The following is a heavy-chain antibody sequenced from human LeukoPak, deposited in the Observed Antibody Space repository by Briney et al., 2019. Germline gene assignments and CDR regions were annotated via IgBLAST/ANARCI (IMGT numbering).Heavy chain of an antibody. CDR3: ARGSPGGQLSRYDY. Sequence: ASVKVSCKASGYTFIDYFIHWVRQAPGQGLEWMGRINPGSAGTYLAQSFQDRVTVTSDTSIGTAYMELRGLTSDDTAVYYCARGSPGGQLSRYDYWGQGTLVTVSS. D-gene: IGHD6-13*01. J-gene: IGHJ4*02. CDR2: INPGSAGT. CDR1: GYTFIDYF. V-gene: IGHV1-2*06.